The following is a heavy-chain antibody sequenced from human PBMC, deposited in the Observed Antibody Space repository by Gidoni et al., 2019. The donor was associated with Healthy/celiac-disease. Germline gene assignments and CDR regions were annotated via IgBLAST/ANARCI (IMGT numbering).Heavy chain of an antibody. J-gene: IGHJ3*02. CDR3: TTGHTHLQPHYYDRVYAFDI. D-gene: IGHD3-22*01. CDR2: IKSKTDGGTT. Sequence: EVQLVESGGGLVKPGGSLRLSCAASGFTFSNAWMNWVRQAPGKGLEWVGRIKSKTDGGTTDYAAPVKGRFTISRDDSKNTLYLQMNSLKTEDTAVYYCTTGHTHLQPHYYDRVYAFDIWGQGTMVTVFS. V-gene: IGHV3-15*07. CDR1: GFTFSNAW.